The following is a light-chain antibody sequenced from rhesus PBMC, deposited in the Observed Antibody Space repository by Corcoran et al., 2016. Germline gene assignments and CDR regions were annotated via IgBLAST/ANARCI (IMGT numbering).Light chain of an antibody. CDR2: EVS. CDR3: SSYAGSNTYI. Sequence: QAALTQPRSVSGSLGQPVTISCTGSSSDIGGYNSVSWYQQHPGTAPKLMIYEVSKRPSGVSDRFSGSKSGNTASLTISGLQAEDEADYYCSSYAGSNTYIFGAGTRLTVL. J-gene: IGLJ1*01. CDR1: SSDIGGYNS. V-gene: IGLV2-32*02.